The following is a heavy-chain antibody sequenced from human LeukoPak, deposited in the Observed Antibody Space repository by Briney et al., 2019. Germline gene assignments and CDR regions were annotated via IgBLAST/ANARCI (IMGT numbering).Heavy chain of an antibody. CDR1: GFIVSSNY. CDR2: IYSGGST. CDR3: SRAATLAGPLDF. Sequence: GGSLRLSCAASGFIVSSNYMSWVRQAPGKGLEWVSTIYSGGSTYYADSVKGRFTISRDNSQNTLYLQMNSLRAEDTALYYCSRAATLAGPLDFWGQGTLVTVSA. V-gene: IGHV3-53*01. D-gene: IGHD6-13*01. J-gene: IGHJ4*01.